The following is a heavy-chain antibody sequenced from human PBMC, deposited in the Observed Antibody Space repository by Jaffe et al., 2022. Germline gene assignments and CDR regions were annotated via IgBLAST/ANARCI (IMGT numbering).Heavy chain of an antibody. CDR1: GGSISSGGYS. J-gene: IGHJ5*02. V-gene: IGHV4-30-2*01. Sequence: QLQLQESGSGLVKPSQTLSLTCAVSGGSISSGGYSWSWIRQPPGKGLEWIGYIYHSGSTYYNPSLKSRVTISVDRSKNQFSLKLSSVTAADTAVYYCARSPYDYIWGSYRFRWFDPWGQGTLVTVSS. D-gene: IGHD3-16*02. CDR3: ARSPYDYIWGSYRFRWFDP. CDR2: IYHSGST.